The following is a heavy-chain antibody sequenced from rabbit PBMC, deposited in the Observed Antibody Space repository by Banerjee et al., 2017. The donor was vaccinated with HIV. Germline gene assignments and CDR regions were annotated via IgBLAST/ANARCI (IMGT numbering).Heavy chain of an antibody. D-gene: IGHD1-1*01. CDR3: ARDLASVIGWNFGW. CDR1: GFSFSDNYW. J-gene: IGHJ4*01. V-gene: IGHV1S40*01. Sequence: QSLEESGGDLVKPGASLTLTCTASGFSFSDNYWMCWVRQAPGKGLEWIACINAVTGKAVYASWAKGRFTFSKTSSTTVTLQMTSLTAADTATYFCARDLASVIGWNFGWWGPGTLVTVS. CDR2: INAVTGKA.